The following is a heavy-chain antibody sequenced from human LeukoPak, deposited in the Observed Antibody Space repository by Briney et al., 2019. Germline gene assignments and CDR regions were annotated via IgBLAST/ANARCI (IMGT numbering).Heavy chain of an antibody. D-gene: IGHD6-13*01. CDR3: ARIWAAGTIDY. J-gene: IGHJ4*02. V-gene: IGHV4-61*02. CDR2: IYTSGST. Sequence: SQTLSLTCTVSGGSISSGSYYWSWIRQPAGKGLEWIGRIYTSGSTNYNPSLKSRVTISVDKSKNQFSLKLSSVTAADTAVYYCARIWAAGTIDYWGQGTLVTVSS. CDR1: GGSISSGSYY.